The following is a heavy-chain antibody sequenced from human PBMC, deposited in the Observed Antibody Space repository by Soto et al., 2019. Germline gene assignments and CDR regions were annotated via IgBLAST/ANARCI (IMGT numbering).Heavy chain of an antibody. CDR1: GGSISSGDYY. D-gene: IGHD2-15*01. V-gene: IGHV4-30-4*01. CDR3: ARDCSGGSCYWVGDY. Sequence: QVQLQESGPGLVKPSQTLSLTCTVSGGSISSGDYYWSWIRQPPGKGLEWIGYIYYSGSTYYNPSLRSRVTISVDTSKNQFSLKLSSVTAADTAVYYCARDCSGGSCYWVGDYWGQGTLVTVSS. J-gene: IGHJ4*02. CDR2: IYYSGST.